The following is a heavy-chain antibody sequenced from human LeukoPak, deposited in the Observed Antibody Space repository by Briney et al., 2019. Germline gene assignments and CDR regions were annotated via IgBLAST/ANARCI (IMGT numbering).Heavy chain of an antibody. CDR2: ISAYNGNT. D-gene: IGHD6-19*01. CDR1: GYTFTSYG. V-gene: IGHV1-18*01. CDR3: ARDTAVMAKYSSGRVFFDY. Sequence: GASVKVSCKASGYTFTSYGISWVRQAPGQGLEWMGLISAYNGNTNYAQKLQGRVTMTTDTSTSTAYMELRSLRSDDTAVYYCARDTAVMAKYSSGRVFFDYWGPGTLVTVSS. J-gene: IGHJ4*02.